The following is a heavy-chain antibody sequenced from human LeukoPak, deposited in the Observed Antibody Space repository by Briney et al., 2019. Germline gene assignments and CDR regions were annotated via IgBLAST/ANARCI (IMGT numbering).Heavy chain of an antibody. Sequence: ASVKVSCKASGYTFTSYAMHWVRQAPGQRLEWMGWINAGNGNTKYSQKLQGRVTMTTDTSTNTAYMELRSLRSDDTAVYYCATVGAAAANWFDPWGQGTLVTVSS. D-gene: IGHD6-13*01. V-gene: IGHV1-3*01. J-gene: IGHJ5*02. CDR2: INAGNGNT. CDR1: GYTFTSYA. CDR3: ATVGAAAANWFDP.